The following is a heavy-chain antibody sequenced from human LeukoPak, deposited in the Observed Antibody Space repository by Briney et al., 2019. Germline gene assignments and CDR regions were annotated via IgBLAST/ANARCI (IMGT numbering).Heavy chain of an antibody. CDR1: GFTFSSYS. J-gene: IGHJ4*02. V-gene: IGHV3-21*01. D-gene: IGHD3-22*01. CDR2: ISSSSSYI. Sequence: GGYLRLSCAASGFTFSSYSMNSVRQAPGKGLEWVSSISSSSSYIYYVDSVKGRFTISRDNAKNSLYLQMNSLRVEDTSVYYCVSGMIEFDYWGQGTRVTVSS. CDR3: VSGMIEFDY.